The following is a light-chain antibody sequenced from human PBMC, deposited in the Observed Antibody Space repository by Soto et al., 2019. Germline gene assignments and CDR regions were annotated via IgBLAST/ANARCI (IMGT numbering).Light chain of an antibody. Sequence: EIVLTQPPGTLSLSPGERATLSCRASQSVSNNYLAWYQQKPGQAPRRLIFGASFRATGIPDRFSGSGSGTDFTLTISRLEPEDFAVYYCQQYGSSSTTFGQATKVDI. J-gene: IGKJ1*01. V-gene: IGKV3-20*01. CDR1: QSVSNNY. CDR2: GAS. CDR3: QQYGSSSTT.